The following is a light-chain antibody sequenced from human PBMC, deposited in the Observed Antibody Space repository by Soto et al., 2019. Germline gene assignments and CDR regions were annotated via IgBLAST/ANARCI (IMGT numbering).Light chain of an antibody. V-gene: IGKV3-20*01. CDR1: QSVSNY. CDR2: GAS. Sequence: EIVLTQSPCTLSLSPWERSTLSFMASQSVSNYLAWYQQKPGQAPRLLIYGASGRATGIPDRFSGSGSGTDFTLTISRLEPEDFAVYYCQQYSSSLITFGQGTKVDIK. J-gene: IGKJ1*01. CDR3: QQYSSSLIT.